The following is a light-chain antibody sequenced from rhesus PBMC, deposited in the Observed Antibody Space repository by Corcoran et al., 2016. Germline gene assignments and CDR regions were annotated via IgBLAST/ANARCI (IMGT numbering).Light chain of an antibody. CDR2: NAS. V-gene: IGKV1-22*01. CDR3: LQYSSSPYS. CDR1: QGISSW. J-gene: IGKJ2*01. Sequence: DIQMTQSPSSLSASVGDQVTITCRASQGISSWLAWYPQKPGKAPKLLIYNASSLQSGVPSRFSGSGSGTDFTLTISSLQPEDFATYYCLQYSSSPYSFGQGTKVEIK.